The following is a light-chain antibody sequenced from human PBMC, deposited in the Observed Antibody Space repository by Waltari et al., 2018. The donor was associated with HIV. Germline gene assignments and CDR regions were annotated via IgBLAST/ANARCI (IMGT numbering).Light chain of an antibody. CDR1: QSVGNN. CDR3: HHYNMGLRSFT. J-gene: IGKJ3*01. Sequence: EIVLTQSPATLSVSPGEGATLSCRASQSVGNNLAWYQQNPGLAPRLLIYVAFTRATCIPTRFSGSGSGTEFTLTISSLQSEDFAVYYCHHYNMGLRSFTFGPGTKVDI. V-gene: IGKV3D-15*01. CDR2: VAF.